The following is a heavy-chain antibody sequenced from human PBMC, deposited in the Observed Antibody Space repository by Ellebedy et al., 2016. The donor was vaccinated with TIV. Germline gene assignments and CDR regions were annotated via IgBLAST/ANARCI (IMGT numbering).Heavy chain of an antibody. D-gene: IGHD6-6*01. CDR2: IKPDGSET. J-gene: IGHJ6*03. V-gene: IGHV3-7*01. CDR3: ARWHSFSSYYSIDV. CDR1: GFTFSSYW. Sequence: GESLKISXEASGFTFSSYWMSWVRQAPGKGLEWVANIKPDGSETYYVDSVKGRFTISRDNAKNSLYLQFNSLRAEDTAVHYCARWHSFSSYYSIDVWGKGTTVTVSS.